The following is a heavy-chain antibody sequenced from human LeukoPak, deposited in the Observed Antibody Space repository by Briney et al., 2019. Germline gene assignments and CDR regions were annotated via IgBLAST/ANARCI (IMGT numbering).Heavy chain of an antibody. Sequence: SETLSLTCTVSGGSISSYYWSWIRQPPGKGLEWIGYIYYSGSTSYNPSLKSRVTISVDTSKNQFSLKLSSVTAADTAVYYCARNRDYILLHTHRSNWFDPWGQGTLVTVSS. CDR3: ARNRDYILLHTHRSNWFDP. V-gene: IGHV4-59*01. CDR1: GGSISSYY. CDR2: IYYSGST. D-gene: IGHD3-9*01. J-gene: IGHJ5*02.